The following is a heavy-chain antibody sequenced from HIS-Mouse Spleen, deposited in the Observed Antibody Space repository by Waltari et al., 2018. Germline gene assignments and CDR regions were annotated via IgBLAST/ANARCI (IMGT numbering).Heavy chain of an antibody. J-gene: IGHJ4*02. D-gene: IGHD6-13*01. CDR1: GYSVSSNSAA. CDR2: TYYRSKWYN. V-gene: IGHV6-1*01. CDR3: ARSGFVAAAGTIDY. Sequence: QVQLQQSGPGLVKPSQTLPLTCAISGYSVSSNSAARNRIRQPPSRGLEWLGRTYYRSKWYNDYAVSVKSRITINPDPSKNQFSLQLNSVTPEDTAVYYCARSGFVAAAGTIDYWGQGTLVTVSP.